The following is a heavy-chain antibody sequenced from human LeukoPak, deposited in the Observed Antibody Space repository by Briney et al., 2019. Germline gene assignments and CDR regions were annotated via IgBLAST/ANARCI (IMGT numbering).Heavy chain of an antibody. D-gene: IGHD3-10*01. CDR1: GYTFTNYD. CDR2: INTGNGNT. CDR3: AKDRGLLADY. Sequence: ASVKVSCKASGYTFTNYDMHWVRQAPGQRLEWLGWINTGNGNTRYSQHFQGRVTLTRDTSASTAYMELSSLRFEDTAMYYCAKDRGLLADYWGQGTLVTVSP. J-gene: IGHJ4*02. V-gene: IGHV1-3*04.